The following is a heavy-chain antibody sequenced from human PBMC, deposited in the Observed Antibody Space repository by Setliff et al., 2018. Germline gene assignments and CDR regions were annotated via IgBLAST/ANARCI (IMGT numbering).Heavy chain of an antibody. J-gene: IGHJ6*02. CDR3: AKGLRGVVYYYYGLDV. CDR1: GFTFSSYA. CDR2: ISGSGGST. Sequence: GSLRLSCAASGFTFSSYAMSWVRQAPGKGLEWVSAISGSGGSTYYADSVKGRFTISRDNSKNTLYLQMNSLRAEDTAVYYCAKGLRGVVYYYYGLDVWGQGTTVTISS. D-gene: IGHD3-3*01. V-gene: IGHV3-23*01.